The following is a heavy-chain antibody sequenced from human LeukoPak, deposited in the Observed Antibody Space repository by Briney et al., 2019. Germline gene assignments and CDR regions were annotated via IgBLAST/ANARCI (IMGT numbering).Heavy chain of an antibody. CDR3: ARQFRYSYDPFDY. CDR2: IYYSGST. CDR1: GGSISSSSYY. D-gene: IGHD5-18*01. Sequence: SETLSLTCTVSGGSISSSSYYWGWIRQPPGKGLEWIGSIYYSGSTYYNPSLKSRVTISVDTSKNQFSLKLSSVTAADTAVYYCARQFRYSYDPFDYWGQGTLVTVSS. V-gene: IGHV4-39*01. J-gene: IGHJ4*02.